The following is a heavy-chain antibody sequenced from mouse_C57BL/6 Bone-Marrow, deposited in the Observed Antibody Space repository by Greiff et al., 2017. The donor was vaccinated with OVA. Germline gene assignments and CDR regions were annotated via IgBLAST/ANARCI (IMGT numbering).Heavy chain of an antibody. V-gene: IGHV1-26*01. CDR2: INPNNGGT. CDR1: GYTFTDYY. J-gene: IGHJ1*03. D-gene: IGHD2-5*01. CDR3: ARGAYYSNSTWYFDV. Sequence: EVQLQQSGPELVKPGASVKISCKASGYTFTDYYMNWVKQSHGKSLEWIGDINPNNGGTSYNQKFKGKATLTVDKSSSTAYMELRSLTSEDSAVYYCARGAYYSNSTWYFDVWGTGTTVTVSS.